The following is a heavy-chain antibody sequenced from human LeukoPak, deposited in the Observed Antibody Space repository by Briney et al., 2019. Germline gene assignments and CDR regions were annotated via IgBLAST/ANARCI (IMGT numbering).Heavy chain of an antibody. D-gene: IGHD2-2*01. CDR2: FDPEDGET. CDR3: ATTSRYQLLAGFDP. V-gene: IGHV1-24*01. J-gene: IGHJ5*02. CDR1: GYTLTELS. Sequence: GASVKVSCKVSGYTLTELSMHWVRQAPGKGLEWMGGFDPEDGETIYAQKFQGRVTMTEDTSTDTAYMELSSLRSEDTAVYYCATTSRYQLLAGFDPWGQGTLVTVSS.